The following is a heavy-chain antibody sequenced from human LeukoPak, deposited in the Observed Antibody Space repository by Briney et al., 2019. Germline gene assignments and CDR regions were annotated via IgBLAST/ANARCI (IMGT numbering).Heavy chain of an antibody. CDR1: GFTLSSYW. J-gene: IGHJ4*02. CDR3: AREPLYGSGSYYKAFDY. D-gene: IGHD3-10*01. Sequence: GGSLRLSCAASGFTLSSYWMHWVRQAPGKGLVWVSRINSDGSSTSYADSVKGRFTISRDNAKNTLYLQMNSLRAEDTAVYYCAREPLYGSGSYYKAFDYWGQGTLVTVSS. V-gene: IGHV3-74*01. CDR2: INSDGSST.